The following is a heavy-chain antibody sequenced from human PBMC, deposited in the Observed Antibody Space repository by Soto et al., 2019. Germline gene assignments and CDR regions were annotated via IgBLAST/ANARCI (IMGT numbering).Heavy chain of an antibody. D-gene: IGHD3-10*01. Sequence: ASVKVSCKASGFIFSKYYMHWVRQAPGQGLEWVGIINPSGTRTSCAPKFQGRVTMTRDTSISTAYMELSSLRSEDTAVYYCARGINYYDSGDDAFDIWGQGTMVTVSS. J-gene: IGHJ3*02. CDR2: INPSGTRT. CDR1: GFIFSKYY. CDR3: ARGINYYDSGDDAFDI. V-gene: IGHV1-46*01.